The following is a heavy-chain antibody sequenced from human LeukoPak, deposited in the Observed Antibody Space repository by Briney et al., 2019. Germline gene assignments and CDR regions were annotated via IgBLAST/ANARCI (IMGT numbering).Heavy chain of an antibody. CDR3: ARLEKYYDFWSGYYTRTGRFDP. CDR1: GDSISTYY. CDR2: IYYSGST. J-gene: IGHJ5*02. V-gene: IGHV4-59*01. Sequence: SETLSLTCTVSGDSISTYYWSWLRQPPGKGLEWIGYIYYSGSTNYNPSLKSRVTISVDTSKNQFSLKLSSVTAADTAVYYCARLEKYYDFWSGYYTRTGRFDPWGQGTLVTVSS. D-gene: IGHD3-3*01.